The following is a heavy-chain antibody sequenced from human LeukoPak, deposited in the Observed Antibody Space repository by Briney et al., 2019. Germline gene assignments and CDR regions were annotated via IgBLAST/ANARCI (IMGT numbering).Heavy chain of an antibody. J-gene: IGHJ4*02. CDR1: GGTFSSYA. CDR2: INTNTGNP. D-gene: IGHD5-18*01. CDR3: AVDVDTAMVEYFDY. Sequence: ASVKVSCKASGGTFSSYAISWVRQAPGQGLEWMGWINTNTGNPTYAQGFTGRFVFSLDTSVSTAYLQISSLKAEDTAVYYCAVDVDTAMVEYFDYWGQGTLVTVSS. V-gene: IGHV7-4-1*02.